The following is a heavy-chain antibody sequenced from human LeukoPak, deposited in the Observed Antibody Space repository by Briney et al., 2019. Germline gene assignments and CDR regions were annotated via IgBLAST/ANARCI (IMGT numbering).Heavy chain of an antibody. D-gene: IGHD3-9*01. CDR1: GFTFSSYS. CDR2: ISSSSSHR. CDR3: ALGYDILTGRFDY. J-gene: IGHJ4*02. Sequence: GGSLRLSCAASGFTFSSYSMNWVRQAPGKSLEWGTYISSSSSHRYYADSVKGRFTISRDNAQNSPYLEMNSLRAEDTAVYYCALGYDILTGRFDYWGQGTLVTVS. V-gene: IGHV3-21*01.